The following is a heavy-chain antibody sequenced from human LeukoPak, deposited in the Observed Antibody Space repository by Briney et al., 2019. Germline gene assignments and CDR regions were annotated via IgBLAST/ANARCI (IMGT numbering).Heavy chain of an antibody. J-gene: IGHJ4*02. CDR1: GYTFTSYG. D-gene: IGHD3-3*01. V-gene: IGHV1-18*01. Sequence: ASVKVSCKASGYTFTSYGISWVRQAPGQGLEWMGWISAYNGNTNYAQKLQGRVTMTTDTSTRTAYMELRSLRSDDTAVYYCARDPSYDFWSGYFDYWGQGTLVTVSS. CDR3: ARDPSYDFWSGYFDY. CDR2: ISAYNGNT.